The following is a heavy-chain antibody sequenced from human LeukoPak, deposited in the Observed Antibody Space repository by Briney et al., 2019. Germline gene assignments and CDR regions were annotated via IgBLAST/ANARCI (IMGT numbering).Heavy chain of an antibody. CDR2: INIGGTNT. CDR1: GFPFNDYY. V-gene: IGHV3-11*01. Sequence: GGSLRLSCAASGFPFNDYYMSWIRQAPGKGLEWLSYINIGGTNTHYADSVKGRFTISRDNAKKSLYLEMNNLRAEDTAVYYCATDGAGFDTWGQGVLVTVSS. CDR3: ATDGAGFDT. J-gene: IGHJ5*02.